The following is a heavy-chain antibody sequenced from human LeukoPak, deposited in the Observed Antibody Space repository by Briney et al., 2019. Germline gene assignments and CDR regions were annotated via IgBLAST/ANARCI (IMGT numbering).Heavy chain of an antibody. J-gene: IGHJ4*02. Sequence: GASVKVSCKASGYTFTSYDINWVRQATGQGLEWMGWVNPNSGNTGDAHKFQGRVPMPRSTSIRPASIELSTLRFEDTAVYYCTRSVRHGHLDYWGQGTLVTVSS. D-gene: IGHD3/OR15-3a*01. CDR3: TRSVRHGHLDY. CDR2: VNPNSGNT. V-gene: IGHV1-8*01. CDR1: GYTFTSYD.